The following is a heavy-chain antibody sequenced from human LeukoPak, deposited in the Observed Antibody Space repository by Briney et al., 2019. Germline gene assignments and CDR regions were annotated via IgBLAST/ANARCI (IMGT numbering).Heavy chain of an antibody. J-gene: IGHJ4*02. D-gene: IGHD3-22*01. CDR1: GFTFSSYA. V-gene: IGHV3-30-3*01. CDR2: ISYDGSNK. CDR3: AREWYDSSGYFDY. Sequence: GRSLRLSCAASGFTFSSYAMHWVRQAPGKGLEWVAVISYDGSNKYYADSVKGRFTTSRDNSKNTLYLQMNSLRAEDTAVYYCAREWYDSSGYFDYWGQGTLVTVSS.